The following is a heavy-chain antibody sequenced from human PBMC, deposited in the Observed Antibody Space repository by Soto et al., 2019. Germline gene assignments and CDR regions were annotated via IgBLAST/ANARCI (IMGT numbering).Heavy chain of an antibody. CDR2: IWYDGSNK. CDR1: GFTFSSYS. J-gene: IGHJ6*04. D-gene: IGHD3-3*01. CDR3: ARDPVGVVMNYYYYYGMDV. V-gene: IGHV3-33*08. Sequence: GGSPRLSCAASGFTFSSYSMNWVLQAPGKGLEWVAVIWYDGSNKYYADSVKGRFTISRDNSKNTLYLQMNSLRAEDTAVYYCARDPVGVVMNYYYYYGMDVWGKGTTVTVSS.